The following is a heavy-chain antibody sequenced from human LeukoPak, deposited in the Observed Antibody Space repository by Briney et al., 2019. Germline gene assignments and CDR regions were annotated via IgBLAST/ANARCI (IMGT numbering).Heavy chain of an antibody. Sequence: ASVKISCKASVSSFTDYDINWVRQTTGQGLEWMGWMNPNSGNTDYAQNFQGRVTMTTDTSISTAYMELSGLRSEDTAIYYCARDGAMGATYDYWGQGTLVTVSS. J-gene: IGHJ4*02. D-gene: IGHD1-26*01. V-gene: IGHV1-8*01. CDR2: MNPNSGNT. CDR1: VSSFTDYD. CDR3: ARDGAMGATYDY.